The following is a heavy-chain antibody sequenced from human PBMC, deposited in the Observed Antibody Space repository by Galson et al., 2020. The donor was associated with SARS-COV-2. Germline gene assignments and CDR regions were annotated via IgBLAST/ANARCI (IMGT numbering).Heavy chain of an antibody. D-gene: IGHD3-10*01. V-gene: IGHV3-53*04. J-gene: IGHJ6*02. CDR3: ARGVGGMNV. CDR1: GFTIYGHY. CDR2: IYAYSGATT. Sequence: GESLKISCAAAGFTIYGHYINWVRQAPGKGLEWVSIIYAYSGATTYYADSVRGRFTISRHNSENTVYLQMNSLRVEDTAVYYCARGVGGMNVWGQGTTVTVSS.